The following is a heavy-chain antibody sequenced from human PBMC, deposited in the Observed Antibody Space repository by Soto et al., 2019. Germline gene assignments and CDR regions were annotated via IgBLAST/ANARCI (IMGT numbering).Heavy chain of an antibody. CDR2: MNPNSGNT. CDR3: ARERTRGFDP. V-gene: IGHV1-8*01. Sequence: QVQLVQSGAEVKKPGASVKVSCKASGYTFTSYDINWVRQATGQGLEWMGWMNPNSGNTAYAQKFLGRVTMSRNTTIRTAYMEPISLRSEDTAVYYCARERTRGFDPWGQGTLVTVSS. CDR1: GYTFTSYD. J-gene: IGHJ5*02.